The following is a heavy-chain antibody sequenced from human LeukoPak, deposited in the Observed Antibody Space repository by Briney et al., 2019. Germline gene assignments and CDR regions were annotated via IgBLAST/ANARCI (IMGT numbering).Heavy chain of an antibody. Sequence: GRSLRLSCAASGFTFSSYGMHWVRQAPGKGLEWVSSISSSSSYIYYADSVKGRFTISRDNAKNSLYLQMNSLRAEDTAVYYCARDRAGYSSSWYPWFDPWGQGTLVTVSS. D-gene: IGHD6-13*01. CDR3: ARDRAGYSSSWYPWFDP. CDR1: GFTFSSYG. CDR2: ISSSSSYI. J-gene: IGHJ5*02. V-gene: IGHV3-21*01.